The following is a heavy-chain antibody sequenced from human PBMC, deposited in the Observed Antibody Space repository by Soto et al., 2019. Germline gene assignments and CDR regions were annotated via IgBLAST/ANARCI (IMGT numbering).Heavy chain of an antibody. V-gene: IGHV4-39*01. Sequence: QLQLQESGPGLVKPSETLSLTCTVSGGSISSSSYYWGWIRQPPGKGLEWIGRIYYSGSTYYNPSLKSRVTISVDTSKNYFSLKLSSVTAADTAVYYCARPIAAAGTPVDYWGQGTLVTVSS. CDR1: GGSISSSSYY. J-gene: IGHJ4*02. D-gene: IGHD6-13*01. CDR3: ARPIAAAGTPVDY. CDR2: IYYSGST.